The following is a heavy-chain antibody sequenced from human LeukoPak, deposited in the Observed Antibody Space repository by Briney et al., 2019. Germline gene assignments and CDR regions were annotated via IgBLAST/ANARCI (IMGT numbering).Heavy chain of an antibody. CDR2: ISYDGSNK. CDR3: ARDDSGIIAGARPFDY. D-gene: IGHD1-26*01. V-gene: IGHV3-30-3*01. CDR1: GFTFSSYA. J-gene: IGHJ4*02. Sequence: GGSLRLSCAASGFTFSSYAMHWVRQAPGKGLEWVAVISYDGSNKYYADSVKGRFTISRDNSKNTLYLQMNSLRAEDTAVYYCARDDSGIIAGARPFDYWGQGTLVTVSS.